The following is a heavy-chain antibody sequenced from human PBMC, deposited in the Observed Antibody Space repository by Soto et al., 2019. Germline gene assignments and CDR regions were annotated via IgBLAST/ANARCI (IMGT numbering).Heavy chain of an antibody. CDR1: GASMTNYY. CDR3: ARSGHIFEGVV. J-gene: IGHJ4*02. Sequence: QLQLQESGPGLLRPSETLSLTCTVSGASMTNYYGSWIRQSPRKGLEHIGYVYYSGSTYYSPSLESRATISIDTANNQFSLKLSSLTAADTAIYYCARSGHIFEGVVWGQGILDTVSS. V-gene: IGHV4-59*01. CDR2: VYYSGST. D-gene: IGHD3-16*01.